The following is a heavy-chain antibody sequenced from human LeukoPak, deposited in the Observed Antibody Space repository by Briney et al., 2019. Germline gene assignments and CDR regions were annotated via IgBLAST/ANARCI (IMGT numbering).Heavy chain of an antibody. J-gene: IGHJ4*02. CDR1: GFTFDDYA. CDR2: ISWNSGSI. D-gene: IGHD1-1*01. Sequence: GRSLRLSCAASGFTFDDYAMHRVRQAPGKGLEWVSGISWNSGSIGYADSVKGRFTISRDNAKNTLYLQLNSLRGEDTAVYYCARDRYPSAREFDYWGQGTLVAVSS. CDR3: ARDRYPSAREFDY. V-gene: IGHV3-9*01.